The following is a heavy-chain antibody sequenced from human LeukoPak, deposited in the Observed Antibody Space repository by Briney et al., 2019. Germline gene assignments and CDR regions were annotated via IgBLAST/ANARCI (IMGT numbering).Heavy chain of an antibody. CDR2: IYYTGST. CDR3: ARAAAATLDY. CDR1: GASISGSGYY. J-gene: IGHJ4*02. V-gene: IGHV4-39*07. Sequence: SETLSLTCAVSGASISGSGYYLGWIRQPPGKGLEWIGNIYYTGSTYYNASLQSRVTISIDMSKNQFSLKLSSVTAADTAVYYCARAAAATLDYWGQGTLVTVSS. D-gene: IGHD6-25*01.